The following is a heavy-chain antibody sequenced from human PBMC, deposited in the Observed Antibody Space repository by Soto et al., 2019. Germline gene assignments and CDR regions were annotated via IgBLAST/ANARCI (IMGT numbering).Heavy chain of an antibody. CDR1: GGTFSSYA. CDR2: IIPIFGTA. V-gene: IGHV1-69*14. Sequence: QVQLVQSGAEVKKPGSSVKVSCKASGGTFSSYAISWVRQAPGQGLEWMGGIIPIFGTANYAQKFQGRVTITADKSTSTVYMELSSLRSEDTAVYYCACPRSSYYYYGMDVWGQGATVTVSS. D-gene: IGHD6-6*01. J-gene: IGHJ6*02. CDR3: ACPRSSYYYYGMDV.